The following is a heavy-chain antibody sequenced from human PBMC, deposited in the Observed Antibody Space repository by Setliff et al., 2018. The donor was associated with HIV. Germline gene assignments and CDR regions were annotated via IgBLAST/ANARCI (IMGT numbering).Heavy chain of an antibody. V-gene: IGHV7-4-1*02. J-gene: IGHJ5*02. CDR3: ARALYGDYRGDLNWLDP. CDR2: VNTHTGSP. CDR1: GGTFSSYA. Sequence: GASVKVSCKASGGTFSSYAISWVRQAPGQGLEWMGWVNTHTGSPTYAQAFTGRFVFSVDTSITTAYLEITSLKAEDTAVYYCARALYGDYRGDLNWLDPWGQGTLVTVSS. D-gene: IGHD4-17*01.